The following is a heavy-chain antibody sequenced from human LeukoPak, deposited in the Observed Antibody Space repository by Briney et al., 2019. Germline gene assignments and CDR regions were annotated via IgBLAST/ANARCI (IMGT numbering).Heavy chain of an antibody. CDR3: LRDAQRPRLTPDY. J-gene: IGHJ4*02. V-gene: IGHV1-18*01. CDR1: GYTFNTYG. Sequence: ASVKVSCKASGYTFNTYGISWVRQAPGQGLEWMGWISIYNGDTNYVQSLQGRVTLTTDTPTSTAYMELMSLRSDDTAVYYCLRDAQRPRLTPDYWGQGTLVTVSS. CDR2: ISIYNGDT. D-gene: IGHD6-25*01.